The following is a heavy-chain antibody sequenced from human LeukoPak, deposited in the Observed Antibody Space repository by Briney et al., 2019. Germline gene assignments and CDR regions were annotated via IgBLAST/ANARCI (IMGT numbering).Heavy chain of an antibody. V-gene: IGHV1-69*13. CDR3: ARDKKAAAAGPVSLDY. D-gene: IGHD6-13*01. Sequence: ASLKVSCKASGGTLSSYAISGVRQAPAQGLEWMGGIMLIFGTANDGQKFQGRVTISADESTSTAYMELSSLRSEDTAVYYCARDKKAAAAGPVSLDYWGQGTLITVSS. J-gene: IGHJ4*02. CDR2: IMLIFGTA. CDR1: GGTLSSYA.